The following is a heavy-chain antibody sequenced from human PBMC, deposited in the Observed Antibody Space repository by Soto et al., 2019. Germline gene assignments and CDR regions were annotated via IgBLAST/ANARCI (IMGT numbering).Heavy chain of an antibody. CDR3: ARVDQYYVILTGYSRRFMDV. Sequence: GASVKVSCKASGYTFTSYDINWVRQATGQGLEWMGWMNPNSGNTGYAQKFQGRVTMTRNTSISTAYMELSSLRSEDTAVYYCARVDQYYVILTGYSRRFMDVWGKGTTVTVSS. J-gene: IGHJ6*03. CDR1: GYTFTSYD. CDR2: MNPNSGNT. D-gene: IGHD3-9*01. V-gene: IGHV1-8*01.